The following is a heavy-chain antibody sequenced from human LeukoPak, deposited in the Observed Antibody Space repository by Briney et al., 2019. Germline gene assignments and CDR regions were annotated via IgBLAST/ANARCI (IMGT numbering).Heavy chain of an antibody. J-gene: IGHJ6*02. CDR1: GYTFTSYG. Sequence: ASVKVSCKASGYTFTSYGISWVRQAPGQGLEWMGWISAYSGNTNYAQKLQGRVTMTTDTSTSTAYMELRSLRSDDTAVYYCARAGSGSYFRTRDYYYGMDVWGQGTTVTVSS. D-gene: IGHD1-26*01. V-gene: IGHV1-18*01. CDR2: ISAYSGNT. CDR3: ARAGSGSYFRTRDYYYGMDV.